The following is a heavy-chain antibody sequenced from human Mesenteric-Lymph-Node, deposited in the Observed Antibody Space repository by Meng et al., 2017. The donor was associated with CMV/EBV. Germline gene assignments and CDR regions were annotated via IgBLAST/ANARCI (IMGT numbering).Heavy chain of an antibody. D-gene: IGHD1-26*01. V-gene: IGHV1-46*01. CDR1: GYSFTTYY. Sequence: ASVKVSCKTSGYSFTTYYMHWVRQAPGQGLEWMGIINPVGGSTRNAQKFRGRVTMTSDTSTSTMYMELSSLRAEDTAVYYCARDALGMGGRHGLDVWGQGTTVTVSS. CDR2: INPVGGST. J-gene: IGHJ6*02. CDR3: ARDALGMGGRHGLDV.